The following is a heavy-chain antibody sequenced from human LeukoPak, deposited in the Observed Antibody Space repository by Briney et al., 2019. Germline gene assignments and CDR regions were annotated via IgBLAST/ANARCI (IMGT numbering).Heavy chain of an antibody. CDR1: GYTSTGNY. V-gene: IGHV1-2*02. Sequence: ASLKVSCKASGYTSTGNYLHWVRQTPGQRLEWMGWINRNNAAQTSGQKFQDRLALTRDLSINIALMKLSNLTSEDTAMYFWAWGGWLHPIDYWGGGALVSVSS. D-gene: IGHD3-10*01. CDR2: INRNNAAQ. CDR3: AWGGWLHPIDY. J-gene: IGHJ4*02.